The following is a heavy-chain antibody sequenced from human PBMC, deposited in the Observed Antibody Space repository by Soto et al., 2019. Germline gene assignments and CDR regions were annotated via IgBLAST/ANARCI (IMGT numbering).Heavy chain of an antibody. V-gene: IGHV4-31*03. CDR1: GGSISSGGYY. CDR2: IYYSGST. D-gene: IGHD3-9*01. Sequence: QVQLQESGPGLVKPSQTLSLTCTVSGGSISSGGYYWSWIRQHPGKGLEWIGYIYYSGSTYYNPSLRSRVTIXADXSXNQFSLKLSSVTAADTAVYYCARGRYFDWRQSDFDYWGQGTLVTVSS. CDR3: ARGRYFDWRQSDFDY. J-gene: IGHJ4*02.